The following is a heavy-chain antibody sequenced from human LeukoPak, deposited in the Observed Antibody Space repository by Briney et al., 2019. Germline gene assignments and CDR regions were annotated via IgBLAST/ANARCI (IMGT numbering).Heavy chain of an antibody. Sequence: SETLSLTCAVYGGSFSGYYCSWIRQPPGKGLEWIGEINHSGTTNYNPSLKSRVTISVDTSKNQFSLNLSSVTAADTAVYYCASIRIAAARKAFDIWGQGTIVTVSS. CDR1: GGSFSGYY. J-gene: IGHJ3*02. CDR3: ASIRIAAARKAFDI. D-gene: IGHD6-13*01. V-gene: IGHV4-34*01. CDR2: INHSGTT.